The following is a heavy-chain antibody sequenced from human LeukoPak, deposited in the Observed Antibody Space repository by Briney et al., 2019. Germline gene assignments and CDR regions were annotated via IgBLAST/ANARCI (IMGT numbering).Heavy chain of an antibody. J-gene: IGHJ5*02. CDR3: AKTTHYDFWSGYYTGGFNNWFDP. Sequence: ASVQVSCKASGYTFSASLLHWVRQAPGQPLEWMGWINPNSGGTKCAQKLQGRVTMTTDTSTSTAYMELRSLRSDDTAVYYCAKTTHYDFWSGYYTGGFNNWFDPWGQGTLVTVSS. CDR2: INPNSGGT. CDR1: GYTFSASL. D-gene: IGHD3-3*01. V-gene: IGHV1-2*02.